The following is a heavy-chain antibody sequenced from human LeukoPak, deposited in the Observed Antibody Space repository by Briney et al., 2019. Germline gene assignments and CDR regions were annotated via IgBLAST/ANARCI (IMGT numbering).Heavy chain of an antibody. CDR2: IKQDGSQK. V-gene: IGHV3-7*03. Sequence: GGSPRLSCEASGFTFSTYWMKWVRQAPEKGLEWVANIKQDGSQKYYVDSVKGRFIISRDNAKNSLYLQMNSVRAEDTAVYYCAREGTFGDYRASGDHWGQGALVTVSS. CDR1: GFTFSTYW. D-gene: IGHD2-21*02. J-gene: IGHJ4*02. CDR3: AREGTFGDYRASGDH.